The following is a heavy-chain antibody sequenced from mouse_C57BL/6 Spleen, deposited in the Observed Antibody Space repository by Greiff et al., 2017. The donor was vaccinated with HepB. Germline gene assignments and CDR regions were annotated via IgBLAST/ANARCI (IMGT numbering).Heavy chain of an antibody. CDR3: ARGGNWFFDD. V-gene: IGHV1-4*01. J-gene: IGHJ2*01. D-gene: IGHD2-1*01. Sequence: VQLQQSGAELARPGASVKMSCKASGYTFTSYTMHWVKQRPGQGLEWIGYINPSSGYTKYNQKFKDKATLTADKSSSTAYMQLSSLTSEDSAVYYCARGGNWFFDDWGQGTTLTVSS. CDR1: GYTFTSYT. CDR2: INPSSGYT.